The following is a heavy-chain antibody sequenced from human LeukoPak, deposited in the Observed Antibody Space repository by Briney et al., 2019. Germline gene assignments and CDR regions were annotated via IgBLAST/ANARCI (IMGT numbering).Heavy chain of an antibody. V-gene: IGHV4-59*01. J-gene: IGHJ5*01. D-gene: IGHD4-17*01. CDR2: IYYGGGT. CDR1: GASIGSYF. CDR3: ARERGDYDSDNWFDS. Sequence: SETLSLTCTVSGASIGSYFWSWIRQPPGKGLEWIGYIYYGGGTNYNPSFESRITISVDASKNRISLNLTSVTASDTAIYYCARERGDYDSDNWFDSWGQGTLVTVSS.